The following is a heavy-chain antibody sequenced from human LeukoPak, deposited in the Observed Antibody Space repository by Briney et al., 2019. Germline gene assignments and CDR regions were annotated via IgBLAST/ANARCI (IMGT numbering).Heavy chain of an antibody. CDR1: GGSFSGYY. CDR3: ARVSSGWNSENHFDY. Sequence: SETLSLTCAVYGGSFSGYYWSWIRQPPGKGLEWVGEINHSGSTNYNPSLKSRVTISVDTSKNQFSLKLSSVTAADTAVYYCARVSSGWNSENHFDYWGQGTLVTVSS. V-gene: IGHV4-34*01. D-gene: IGHD6-19*01. J-gene: IGHJ4*02. CDR2: INHSGST.